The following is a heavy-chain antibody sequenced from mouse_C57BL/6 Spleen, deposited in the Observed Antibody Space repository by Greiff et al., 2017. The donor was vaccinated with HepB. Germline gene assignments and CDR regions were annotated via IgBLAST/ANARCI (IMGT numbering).Heavy chain of an antibody. D-gene: IGHD2-5*01. CDR2: INPNNGGT. CDR1: GYTFTDYN. Sequence: VQLQQSGPELVKPGASVKIPCKASGYTFTDYNMDWVKQSHGKSLEWIGDINPNNGGTIYNQKFKGKATLTVDKSSSTAYMELRSLTSEDTAVYYCASVYSNYWYFDVWGTGTTVTVSS. V-gene: IGHV1-18*01. J-gene: IGHJ1*03. CDR3: ASVYSNYWYFDV.